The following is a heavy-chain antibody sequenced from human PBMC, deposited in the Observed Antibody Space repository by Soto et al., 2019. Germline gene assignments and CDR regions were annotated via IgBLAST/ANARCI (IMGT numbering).Heavy chain of an antibody. CDR2: IYSGGST. D-gene: IGHD3-16*01. V-gene: IGHV3-66*01. J-gene: IGHJ4*02. CDR3: ARDPWAADY. CDR1: GFTVSTKY. Sequence: TGXSLRLSCAASGFTVSTKYMSWVRQAPGKGLEWVSVIYSGGSTFYADSVRGRFTISRDNSKNTVNLQMNSLRAEDTAVYYCARDPWAADYWGQGTLVTVSS.